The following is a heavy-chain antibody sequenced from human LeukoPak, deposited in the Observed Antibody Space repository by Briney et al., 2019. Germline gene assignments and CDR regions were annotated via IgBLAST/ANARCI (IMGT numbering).Heavy chain of an antibody. Sequence: PSETLSLTCTVSGGSISSYYWSWIRQPPGKGLEWIGEIYHSGSTNFNPSLKSRVTASVDKSENQFSLKLTSVTAADTALYYCARVNSGRRFDYWGQGILVTVSS. J-gene: IGHJ4*02. CDR1: GGSISSYY. CDR2: IYHSGST. V-gene: IGHV4-59*12. CDR3: ARVNSGRRFDY. D-gene: IGHD5-12*01.